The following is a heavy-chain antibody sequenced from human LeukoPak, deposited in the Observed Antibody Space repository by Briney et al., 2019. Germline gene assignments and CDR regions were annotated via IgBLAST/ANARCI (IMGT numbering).Heavy chain of an antibody. D-gene: IGHD1-20*01. CDR3: ARGSYNWNQPDY. CDR1: GFTFSSYG. Sequence: GGSLRLSCAASGFTFSSYGMHWVRQAPGKGLEWVAVISYDGSNKYYADSVKGRFTISRDNSKNTLYLQMNSLRAEDTAVYYCARGSYNWNQPDYWGQGTLVTVSS. V-gene: IGHV3-30*03. J-gene: IGHJ4*02. CDR2: ISYDGSNK.